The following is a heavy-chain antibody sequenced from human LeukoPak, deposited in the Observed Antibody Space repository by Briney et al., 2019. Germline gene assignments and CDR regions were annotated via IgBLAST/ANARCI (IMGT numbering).Heavy chain of an antibody. J-gene: IGHJ4*02. CDR2: ISGSGGST. V-gene: IGHV3-23*01. D-gene: IGHD3-22*01. Sequence: GGSLRLSCAASGFTFSSYAMSWVRQAPGKGLEWVSAISGSGGSTYYADSVKGRFTISRDNSKNTLYLQMNSLRAEDTAVYYCAKDFGWYYYDSSGYFDYWGQGTLVTVSS. CDR1: GFTFSSYA. CDR3: AKDFGWYYYDSSGYFDY.